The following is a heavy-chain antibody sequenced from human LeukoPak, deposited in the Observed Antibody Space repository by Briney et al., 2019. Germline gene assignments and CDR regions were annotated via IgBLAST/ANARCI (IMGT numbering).Heavy chain of an antibody. CDR3: ARVTGYVMEDYFDY. CDR1: GGSFSGYY. CDR2: IYYSGST. V-gene: IGHV4-59*01. J-gene: IGHJ4*02. Sequence: PSETLSLTCAVYGGSFSGYYWSWIRQPPGKGLEWIGYIYYSGSTNYNPSLKSRVTISVDTSKNQFSLRLSSVTAADTAVYYCARVTGYVMEDYFDYWGQGTLVTVSS. D-gene: IGHD6-13*01.